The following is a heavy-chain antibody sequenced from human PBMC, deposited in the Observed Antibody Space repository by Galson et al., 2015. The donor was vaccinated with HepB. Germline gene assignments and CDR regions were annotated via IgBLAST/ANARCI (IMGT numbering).Heavy chain of an antibody. CDR3: ARGRYCTY. Sequence: SLRLSCAASGFSFSDCYMSWVRQAPGKGLEWVSYINSVGSTIYYADSVKGRFTISRDNTKNTLYLQMDSLRAEDTAVYYCARGRYCTYWGQGALVTVSS. J-gene: IGHJ4*02. D-gene: IGHD2-8*01. CDR1: GFSFSDCY. CDR2: INSVGSTI. V-gene: IGHV3-11*01.